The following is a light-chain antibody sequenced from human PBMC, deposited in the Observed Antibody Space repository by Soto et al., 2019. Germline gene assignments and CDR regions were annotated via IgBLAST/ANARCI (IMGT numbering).Light chain of an antibody. Sequence: DIQMTQSPSSLSASVGDRVTIPCRASQGISNYLAWYQQKPGKVPKLMIYAASTLQSGVPSRFSGSGSGTDFTLTITSLQPEDVATYYCQKYNSALSRGFGQGTKVDIK. V-gene: IGKV1-27*01. CDR3: QKYNSALSRG. CDR1: QGISNY. J-gene: IGKJ1*01. CDR2: AAS.